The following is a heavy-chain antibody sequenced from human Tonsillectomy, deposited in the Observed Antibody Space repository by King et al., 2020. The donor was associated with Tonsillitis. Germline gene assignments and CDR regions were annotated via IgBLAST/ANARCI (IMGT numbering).Heavy chain of an antibody. V-gene: IGHV6-1*01. CDR3: ARSPAVTFPFVQY. CDR1: GDSVSSYSAM. D-gene: IGHD2-2*01. CDR2: TYYRSKWYY. Sequence: VQLPQSGPGLVKPSQTLSLTCAISGDSVSSYSAMWSWIRQSPSRGLEWLGRTYYRSKWYYDSAVSVSSRITISPDTSKNQLSLQLNSVTPEDTAVYYCARSPAVTFPFVQYWGQGTLVTVSS. J-gene: IGHJ4*02.